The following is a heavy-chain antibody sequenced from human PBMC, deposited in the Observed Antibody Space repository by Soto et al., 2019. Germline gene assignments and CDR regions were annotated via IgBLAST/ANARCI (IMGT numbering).Heavy chain of an antibody. J-gene: IGHJ6*01. Sequence: SETLSLTCTVSGGSVRNRYWSWIRRPPGRGLEWIGYIYRSGSTKYNPSLKSRLTISVDTSKNQFSLKLSSVTAADTAVYYCAKTLDYGPMDVWGQGAKGTGS. CDR1: GGSVRNRY. CDR3: AKTLDYGPMDV. D-gene: IGHD3-16*01. CDR2: IYRSGST. V-gene: IGHV4-4*09.